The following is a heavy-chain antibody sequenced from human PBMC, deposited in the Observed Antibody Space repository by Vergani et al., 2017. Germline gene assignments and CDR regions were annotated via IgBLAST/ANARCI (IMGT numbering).Heavy chain of an antibody. CDR3: ARDLALGVGYYYYYMDV. CDR1: GFTFSSYA. CDR2: ISGSGGST. V-gene: IGHV3-23*04. D-gene: IGHD1-26*01. Sequence: VQLVESGGGVVQPGRSLRLSCAASGFTFSSYAMSWVRQAPGKGLEWVSAISGSGGSTYYADSVKGRFTISRDNSKNTLYLQMNSLRAEDTAVYYCARDLALGVGYYYYYMDVWGKGTTVTVSS. J-gene: IGHJ6*03.